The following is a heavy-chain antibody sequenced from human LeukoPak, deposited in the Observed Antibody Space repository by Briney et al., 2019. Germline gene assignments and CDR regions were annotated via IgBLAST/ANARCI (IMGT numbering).Heavy chain of an antibody. Sequence: GGSLRLSCAASGFTFSSYSMNWVRQAPGKGLEWVSSISSSSSYIYYADSVKGRFTISRDNAKNSLYLQMNSLRAEDTAVYYCARLAIRSTWYFDLWGRGTLVTVSS. CDR3: ARLAIRSTWYFDL. CDR1: GFTFSSYS. CDR2: ISSSSSYI. D-gene: IGHD3-10*01. J-gene: IGHJ2*01. V-gene: IGHV3-21*01.